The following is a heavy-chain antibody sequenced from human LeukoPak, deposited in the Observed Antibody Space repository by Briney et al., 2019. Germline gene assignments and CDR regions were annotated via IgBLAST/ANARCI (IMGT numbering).Heavy chain of an antibody. Sequence: GGSLRLSCTASGFTFSSYSMNWVRQAPGKGLEWVSSISSSSSYIYYADSVKGRFTISRDNAKNSLYLQMNSLRAEDTAVYYCARGQQLGRGAFDIWGQGTMVTVSS. D-gene: IGHD6-13*01. J-gene: IGHJ3*02. CDR1: GFTFSSYS. CDR3: ARGQQLGRGAFDI. CDR2: ISSSSSYI. V-gene: IGHV3-21*01.